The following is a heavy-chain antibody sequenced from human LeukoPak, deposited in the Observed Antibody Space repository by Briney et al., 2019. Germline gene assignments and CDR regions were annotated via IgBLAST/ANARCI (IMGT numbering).Heavy chain of an antibody. D-gene: IGHD3-3*01. J-gene: IGHJ4*02. CDR3: AKMGIFGVVWNDY. CDR1: GGTFSSYA. CDR2: IIPIFGTA. Sequence: SVKVSCKASGGTFSSYAISWVRQAPGQGLEWMGGIIPIFGTANYAQKFQGRVTITADESTSTAYMELSSLRSEDTAVYYCAKMGIFGVVWNDYWGQGTLVTVSS. V-gene: IGHV1-69*13.